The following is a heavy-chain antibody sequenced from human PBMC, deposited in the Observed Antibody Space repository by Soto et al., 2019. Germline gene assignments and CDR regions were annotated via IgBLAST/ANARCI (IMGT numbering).Heavy chain of an antibody. V-gene: IGHV1-2*04. Sequence: ASVKVSCKASGYTFTGYYMHWVRQAPGQGLEWMGWINPNSGGTNYAQKFQGWVTMTRDTSISTAYMELSRLRSDDTAVYYCARGVSLAMYYDFWSGYYDYYYYYGMDVWGQGTTVTVSS. J-gene: IGHJ6*02. CDR1: GYTFTGYY. D-gene: IGHD3-3*01. CDR3: ARGVSLAMYYDFWSGYYDYYYYYGMDV. CDR2: INPNSGGT.